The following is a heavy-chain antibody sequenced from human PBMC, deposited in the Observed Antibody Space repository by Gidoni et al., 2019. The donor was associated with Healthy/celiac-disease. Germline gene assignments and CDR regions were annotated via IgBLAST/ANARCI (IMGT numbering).Heavy chain of an antibody. CDR2: IYPGDSDT. Sequence: EVQLVQSGAEVKKPGESLKISCKGSGYSFTSYWIGWVRQMPGKGLEWKGIIYPGDSDTRYSPSFQGQVTISADKSISTAYLQGSSLKASDTAMYYCARLFNYDAGRRPSGTDYWGQGTLVTVSS. V-gene: IGHV5-51*01. J-gene: IGHJ4*02. CDR1: GYSFTSYW. CDR3: ARLFNYDAGRRPSGTDY. D-gene: IGHD1-1*01.